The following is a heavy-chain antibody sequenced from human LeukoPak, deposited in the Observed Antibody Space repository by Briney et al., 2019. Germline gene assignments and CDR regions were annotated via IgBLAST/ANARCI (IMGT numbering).Heavy chain of an antibody. Sequence: PGRSLRLSCAASGFTFSSYAMHWVRQAPGKGLEWVAVISYDGSNKYYADSVKGRFTISRDNSKNTLYLQMNSLRVEDTAVYYCARAPTVLVGYCSSSSCQADYWGRGTLVTVSS. D-gene: IGHD2-2*01. CDR3: ARAPTVLVGYCSSSSCQADY. V-gene: IGHV3-30-3*01. CDR2: ISYDGSNK. J-gene: IGHJ4*02. CDR1: GFTFSSYA.